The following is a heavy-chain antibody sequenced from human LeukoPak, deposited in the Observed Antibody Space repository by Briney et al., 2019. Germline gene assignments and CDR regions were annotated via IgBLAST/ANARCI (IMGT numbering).Heavy chain of an antibody. CDR2: IYYSGST. CDR3: ASEGIAVAGLDY. Sequence: SETLSLTCTVSGGSISSYDWSWIRQPPGKGLEWIGYIYYSGSTNYNPSLKSRVTISVDTSKNQFSLKLSSVTAADTAVYYCASEGIAVAGLDYWGQGTLVTVSS. J-gene: IGHJ4*02. CDR1: GGSISSYD. V-gene: IGHV4-59*01. D-gene: IGHD6-19*01.